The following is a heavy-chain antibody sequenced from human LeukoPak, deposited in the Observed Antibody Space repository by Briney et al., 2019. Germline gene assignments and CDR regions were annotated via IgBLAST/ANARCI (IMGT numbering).Heavy chain of an antibody. CDR3: ARAPAAAGPYGY. CDR2: INHSGST. Sequence: PSETLSLTCAVYGGSFSGYYWSWIRQPPGKGLEWIGEINHSGSTNYNPSLKSRVTISVDTSKNQFSLKLSSVTAADTAVYYCARAPAAAGPYGYWGQGTLVTFSS. V-gene: IGHV4-34*01. J-gene: IGHJ4*02. CDR1: GGSFSGYY. D-gene: IGHD6-13*01.